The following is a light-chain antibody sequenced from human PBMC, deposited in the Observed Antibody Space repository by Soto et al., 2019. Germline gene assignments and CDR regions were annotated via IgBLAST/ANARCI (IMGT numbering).Light chain of an antibody. J-gene: IGKJ4*01. V-gene: IGKV3-11*01. CDR3: HQRSKWPLT. CDR2: DVS. Sequence: EIVLTQSPATLSLSPGERATLPCRASQSVSSYLGWYQQKPGQTPRLLIYDVSNRATGIPARFSGSGSGTDFTLTISSLEPEDFAVYYCHQRSKWPLTFGGGTKVDIK. CDR1: QSVSSY.